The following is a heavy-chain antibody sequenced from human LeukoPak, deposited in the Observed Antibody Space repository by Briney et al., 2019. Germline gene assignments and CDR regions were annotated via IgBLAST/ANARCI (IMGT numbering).Heavy chain of an antibody. Sequence: SETLSLTCVVYGGSFSGYYWSWIRQPPGKGLEWIGEINHSGSTNYNPSLKSRVTISVDTSKNQFSLNLSSVTAADTAVYHCARPPLITATGRRAFDIWGQGTMVTVSS. V-gene: IGHV4-34*01. D-gene: IGHD6-13*01. CDR2: INHSGST. CDR1: GGSFSGYY. CDR3: ARPPLITATGRRAFDI. J-gene: IGHJ3*02.